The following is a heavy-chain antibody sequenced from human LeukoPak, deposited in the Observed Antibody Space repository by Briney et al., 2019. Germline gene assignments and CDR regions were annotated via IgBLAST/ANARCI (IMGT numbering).Heavy chain of an antibody. V-gene: IGHV3-23*01. Sequence: GGSLRLSCAASGFTFSSHPMSWVRLAPGKGLEWVSSIRGSGDSTYYADSVKGRFTISRDNTKNTLYLQMNSLRGDDTAVYYCAKSYSYYQMDDWGKGTSVTVSS. CDR2: IRGSGDST. CDR3: AKSYSYYQMDD. J-gene: IGHJ6*03. CDR1: GFTFSSHP.